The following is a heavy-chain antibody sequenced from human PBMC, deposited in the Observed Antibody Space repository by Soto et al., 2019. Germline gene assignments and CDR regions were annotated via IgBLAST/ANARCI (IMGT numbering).Heavy chain of an antibody. J-gene: IGHJ5*02. D-gene: IGHD5-18*01. Sequence: GGSLRLSCAASGFTFSHHWMHWVRQSPGKGLVWVSRINGDESTTDYADSVQGRFTISRDNTKNTLYLQMNSLRDEDTAVYYCARDRGYNYGSAFDPWGQGTLVTVSS. V-gene: IGHV3-74*01. CDR3: ARDRGYNYGSAFDP. CDR1: GFTFSHHW. CDR2: INGDESTT.